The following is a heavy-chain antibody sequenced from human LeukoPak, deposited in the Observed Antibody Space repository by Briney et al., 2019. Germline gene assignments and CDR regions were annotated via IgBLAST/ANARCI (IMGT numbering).Heavy chain of an antibody. CDR3: ATYIVVVREDYYYYMDV. Sequence: SQTLSLTCTVSGGSISSGSYYWCWIRQPAGKGLEWIGRIYTSGSTNYNPSLKSRVTISVDTSKNQFSLKLSSVTAADTAVYYCATYIVVVREDYYYYMDVWGKGTTVTVSS. V-gene: IGHV4-61*02. D-gene: IGHD2-2*01. CDR1: GGSISSGSYY. J-gene: IGHJ6*03. CDR2: IYTSGST.